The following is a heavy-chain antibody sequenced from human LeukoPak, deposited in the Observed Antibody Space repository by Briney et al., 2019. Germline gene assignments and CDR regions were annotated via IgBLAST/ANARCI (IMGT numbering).Heavy chain of an antibody. CDR2: IYHSGST. V-gene: IGHV4-4*02. D-gene: IGHD2-8*01. J-gene: IGHJ6*03. Sequence: PSETLSLTCAVSGGSISSSNWWSWVRQPPGKGLEWIGEIYHSGSTNYNPSLKSRVTISVDTSKNQFSLKLSSVTAADTAVYYCARLPLMSYYYYYMDVWGKGTTVTVSS. CDR3: ARLPLMSYYYYYMDV. CDR1: GGSISSSNW.